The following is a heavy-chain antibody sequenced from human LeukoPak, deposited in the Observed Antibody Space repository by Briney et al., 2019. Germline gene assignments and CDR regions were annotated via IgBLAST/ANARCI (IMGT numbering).Heavy chain of an antibody. V-gene: IGHV4-39*07. CDR3: ASLYSSLEYYFDY. CDR2: IYSSGFT. CDR1: GGSIRSSSYY. D-gene: IGHD6-13*01. J-gene: IGHJ4*02. Sequence: SETLSLTCSVSGGSIRSSSYYWAWIRQPPGEGLEWIGSIYSSGFTSYKPSLKSRVTISVDTSKNQFSLKLSSVTAADTAVYYCASLYSSLEYYFDYWGQGTLVTVSS.